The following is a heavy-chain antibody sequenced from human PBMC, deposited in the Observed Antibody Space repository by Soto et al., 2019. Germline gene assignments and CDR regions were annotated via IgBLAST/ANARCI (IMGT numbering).Heavy chain of an antibody. Sequence: SETLSLTCTVSGGSVSSGSYYWSWIRQPPGKGLEWIGYIYYSGSTNYNPSLKSRVTISVDTSKNQFSLKLSSVTAADTAVYYCARDGNYDFWSGYYDAPLVWGQGTLVTVSS. V-gene: IGHV4-61*01. D-gene: IGHD3-3*01. CDR1: GGSVSSGSYY. J-gene: IGHJ4*02. CDR3: ARDGNYDFWSGYYDAPLV. CDR2: IYYSGST.